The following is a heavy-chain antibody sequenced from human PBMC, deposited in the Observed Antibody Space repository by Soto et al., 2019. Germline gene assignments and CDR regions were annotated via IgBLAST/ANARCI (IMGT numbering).Heavy chain of an antibody. Sequence: QVQLVESGGGVVQPGRSLRLSCAASGFTFSSYGMHWVRQAPGKGLEWVAVIWYDGSNKYYADSVKGRFTISRDNSKNTRYLQMNGLRAEDTAVYYCARDNGYSCYDSYYYYMDVWGKGTTVTVSS. CDR3: ARDNGYSCYDSYYYYMDV. CDR1: GFTFSSYG. V-gene: IGHV3-33*01. J-gene: IGHJ6*03. CDR2: IWYDGSNK. D-gene: IGHD5-12*01.